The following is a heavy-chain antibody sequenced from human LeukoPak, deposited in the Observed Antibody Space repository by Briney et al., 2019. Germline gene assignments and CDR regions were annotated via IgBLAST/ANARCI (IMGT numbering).Heavy chain of an antibody. V-gene: IGHV1-18*01. Sequence: ASVTVSCKASGYTFTNYGISWLRQAPGQGPEWMGRISAYNGYTNYAQKFQGRVTMTTDTSTSTAYIELRSLRSDDTAVYFCARERDQYSVAGYYYFDYWGRGTLVTVSS. CDR3: ARERDQYSVAGYYYFDY. D-gene: IGHD6-19*01. J-gene: IGHJ4*02. CDR2: ISAYNGYT. CDR1: GYTFTNYG.